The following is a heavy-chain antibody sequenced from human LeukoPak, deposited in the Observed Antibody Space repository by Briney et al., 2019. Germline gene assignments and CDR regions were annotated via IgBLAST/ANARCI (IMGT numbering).Heavy chain of an antibody. J-gene: IGHJ4*02. V-gene: IGHV4-59*08. CDR1: GGSISSYH. D-gene: IGHD3-10*01. CDR3: ARLIWPYYYGSGSYYSDY. Sequence: SETLSLTCTVSGGSISSYHWSWIRQPPGKGLEWIGYIYYSGSTNYNPSPKSRVTISVDTSKNQFSLKLSSVTAADTAVYYCARLIWPYYYGSGSYYSDYWGQGTLVTVSS. CDR2: IYYSGST.